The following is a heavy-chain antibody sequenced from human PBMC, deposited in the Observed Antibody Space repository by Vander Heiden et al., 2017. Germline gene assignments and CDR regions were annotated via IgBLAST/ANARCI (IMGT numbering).Heavy chain of an antibody. CDR3: AKRGGIGYYFDS. CDR1: GFTFSTSA. Sequence: EVQLLESGGGLVQPGGSLRLSCAAPGFTFSTSAMSWVRQAPGKGLEWVSSISGSGRNTYYTDSVKGRFTISRDNSRNTLSLQMNSLRADDTAVYYCAKRGGIGYYFDSWGQGTLVTVSS. D-gene: IGHD3-16*01. CDR2: ISGSGRNT. V-gene: IGHV3-23*01. J-gene: IGHJ4*02.